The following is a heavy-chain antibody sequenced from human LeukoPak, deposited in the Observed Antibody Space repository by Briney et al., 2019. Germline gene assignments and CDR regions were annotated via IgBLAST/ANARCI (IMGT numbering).Heavy chain of an antibody. CDR1: GGSISSYY. Sequence: SETLSLTCTVSGGSISSYYWSWIRQPPGKGLEWIGYIYYSGSTNYNPSLKSRVTISVDTSKNQFSLKLSSVTAADTAVYYCARLGYCSSTGCRYWYFDLWGRGTLVTVSS. D-gene: IGHD2-2*01. CDR3: ARLGYCSSTGCRYWYFDL. V-gene: IGHV4-59*01. J-gene: IGHJ2*01. CDR2: IYYSGST.